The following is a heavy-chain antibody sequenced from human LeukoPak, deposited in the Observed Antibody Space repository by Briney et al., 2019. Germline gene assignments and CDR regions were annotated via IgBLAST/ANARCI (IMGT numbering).Heavy chain of an antibody. D-gene: IGHD3-3*01. CDR1: GYSISSGYY. Sequence: SETLSLTCTVSGYSISSGYYWGWIWQPPGKGLEWIGSIYHSGSTYYNPSLKSRVTISVDTSKNQFSLKLSSVTAADTAVCYCARDYDFWSGYYTDIDYWGQGTLVTVSS. V-gene: IGHV4-38-2*02. J-gene: IGHJ4*02. CDR2: IYHSGST. CDR3: ARDYDFWSGYYTDIDY.